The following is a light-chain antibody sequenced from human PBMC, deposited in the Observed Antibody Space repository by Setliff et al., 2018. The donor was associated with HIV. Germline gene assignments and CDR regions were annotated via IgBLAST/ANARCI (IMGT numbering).Light chain of an antibody. V-gene: IGLV1-40*01. CDR3: QSYDSLLNGSV. CDR1: SSNVGTGFG. J-gene: IGLJ1*01. Sequence: QSVLTQPPSVSGAPGQRVTIYCSGSSSNVGTGFGVQWYQQVPGAAPKLLIHDTNSRPSEVPVRFSGSKSGASASLDINGLEAEDESDYYCQSYDSLLNGSVFGTGTKVTVL. CDR2: DTN.